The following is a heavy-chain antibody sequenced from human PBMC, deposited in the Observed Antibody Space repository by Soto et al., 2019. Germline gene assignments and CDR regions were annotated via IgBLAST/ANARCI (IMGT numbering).Heavy chain of an antibody. CDR3: AKGGSQRDFDY. D-gene: IGHD3-16*01. CDR2: ISYDGSDK. J-gene: IGHJ4*02. Sequence: QVRLVESGGGVVQPGRSLRLSCAGSGFTFSNYAMHWVRQAPGKGLEWVAVISYDGSDKSSSDSVKGRFTISRDNSKNTLYLQMNSLRVEDTAVYYCAKGGSQRDFDYWGQGTLVTVSS. CDR1: GFTFSNYA. V-gene: IGHV3-30*18.